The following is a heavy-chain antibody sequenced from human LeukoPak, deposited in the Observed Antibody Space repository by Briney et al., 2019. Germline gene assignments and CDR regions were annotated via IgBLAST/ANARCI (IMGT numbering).Heavy chain of an antibody. CDR2: INPNSGGT. Sequence: PRASVKVSCKASGYTFTGYYMHWVRQAPGQGLEWMGWINPNSGGTNYAQKFQGRVTMTRDTSISTAYMELSRLRSDDTAVYYCARAYCGGDCYYYYGMDVWGQGTTVAVSS. CDR3: ARAYCGGDCYYYYGMDV. J-gene: IGHJ6*02. V-gene: IGHV1-2*02. D-gene: IGHD2-21*02. CDR1: GYTFTGYY.